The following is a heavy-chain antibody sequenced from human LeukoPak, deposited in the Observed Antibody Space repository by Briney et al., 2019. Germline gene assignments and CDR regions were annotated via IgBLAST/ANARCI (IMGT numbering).Heavy chain of an antibody. Sequence: SETLSLTCTVSGGSVSSHYWTWIRQPPGKGLEWIGSIYYSGSTYYNPSLKSRVTISVDTSKNQFSLKLSSVTAADTAVYYCARDGIWGQGTLVTVSS. J-gene: IGHJ4*02. CDR3: ARDGI. CDR1: GGSVSSHY. D-gene: IGHD1-14*01. V-gene: IGHV4-39*07. CDR2: IYYSGST.